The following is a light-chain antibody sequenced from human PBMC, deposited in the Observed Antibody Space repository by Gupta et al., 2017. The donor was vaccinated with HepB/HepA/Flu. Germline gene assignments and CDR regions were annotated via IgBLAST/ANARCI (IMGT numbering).Light chain of an antibody. CDR2: DAS. CDR3: QQRSNWPLT. CDR1: QSVGTY. Sequence: EIVFTQSPATLSLSPGERATLSCRASQSVGTYLAWYRQRPGQAPRLLISDASDRATGIPARFSGSGSGTDFTLSISSLEPEDFAVYYCQQRSNWPLTFGGGTKVDIK. J-gene: IGKJ4*01. V-gene: IGKV3-11*01.